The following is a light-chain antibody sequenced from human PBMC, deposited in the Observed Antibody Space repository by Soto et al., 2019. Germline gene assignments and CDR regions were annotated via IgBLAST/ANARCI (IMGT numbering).Light chain of an antibody. V-gene: IGKV1-9*01. CDR1: QGISNY. CDR2: AAS. Sequence: DIQMTQSPSTLSASVGDRVTITCRASQGISNYLAWYQQRPGKAPKLLIYAASTLQTGVPSRFSGSGSGTEFTLTISSLQPEDFATYHCQQLTSYPRSTFGQGTRLEIK. CDR3: QQLTSYPRST. J-gene: IGKJ5*01.